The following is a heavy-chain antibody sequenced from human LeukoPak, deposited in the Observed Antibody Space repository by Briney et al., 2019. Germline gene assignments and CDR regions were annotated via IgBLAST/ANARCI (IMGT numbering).Heavy chain of an antibody. J-gene: IGHJ4*02. CDR3: SREASCDTTSCPQDY. CDR1: GYTFTGHF. V-gene: IGHV1-2*02. Sequence: ASVRVSRKASGYTFTGHFIFWVRQSPGQRLELVASINPNTGDTYYAQKFQGRVTVASDTAISTAYLDISRLRSDDTAFYYCSREASCDTTSCPQDYWGQGTLVTVSS. D-gene: IGHD2-2*01. CDR2: INPNTGDT.